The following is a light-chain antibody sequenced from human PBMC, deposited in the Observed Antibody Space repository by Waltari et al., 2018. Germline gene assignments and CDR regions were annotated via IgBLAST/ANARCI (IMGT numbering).Light chain of an antibody. Sequence: DIQMTQSPSSLSASVGDRVTITCRASQSISNYLNWYQQKPGEAPKLLIYAASSLQSGVPSRFSGGVSGTDFSFTISSLQPEDFATYYCQQGYSTLSGTFGQGTKVEIK. J-gene: IGKJ1*01. CDR3: QQGYSTLSGT. CDR2: AAS. V-gene: IGKV1-39*01. CDR1: QSISNY.